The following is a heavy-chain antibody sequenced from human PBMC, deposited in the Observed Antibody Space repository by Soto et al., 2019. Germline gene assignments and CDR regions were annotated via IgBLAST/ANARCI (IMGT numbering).Heavy chain of an antibody. Sequence: PGGSLRLSCAASGFTFSSYWMGWVRQAPGKGLEWVANVKQDGSDRYYVDSVKGRFTISRDNTKNSLYLQMNSLRGEDTAAYFCARDRCSSTSCFFDYWGQGSLVTVSS. D-gene: IGHD2-2*01. CDR3: ARDRCSSTSCFFDY. J-gene: IGHJ4*02. V-gene: IGHV3-7*03. CDR2: VKQDGSDR. CDR1: GFTFSSYW.